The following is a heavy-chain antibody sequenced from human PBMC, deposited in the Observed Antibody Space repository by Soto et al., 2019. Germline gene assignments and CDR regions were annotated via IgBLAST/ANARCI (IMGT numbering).Heavy chain of an antibody. CDR2: INSSGGSP. J-gene: IGHJ6*02. D-gene: IGHD3-3*01. CDR3: AGERNYDFWSGYSSYGMDV. V-gene: IGHV1-46*01. Sequence: QVQLIQSGAEVRKPGASVKVSCKASGDSFTNYYFHCVRQAPGQSLEWMGIINSSGGSPTYAQKFLGRVTMTRDTSTSTVYMELSSLKSEDTAVYYCAGERNYDFWSGYSSYGMDVWGQGTTVSVSS. CDR1: GDSFTNYY.